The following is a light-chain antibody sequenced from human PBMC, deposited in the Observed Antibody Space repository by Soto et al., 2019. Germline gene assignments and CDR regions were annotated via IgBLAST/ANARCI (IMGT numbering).Light chain of an antibody. V-gene: IGLV2-23*01. CDR2: EGS. J-gene: IGLJ2*01. CDR3: CSYAGSSTPHVV. CDR1: SSDVGCYNL. Sequence: QSALTQPASVSGSPGQSITISCTGTSSDVGCYNLVSWYQQHPGKAPKLMIYEGSKRPSGVSNRFSGSKSGNTASLTISGLQAEDEADYYCCSYAGSSTPHVVFGGGTKVTVL.